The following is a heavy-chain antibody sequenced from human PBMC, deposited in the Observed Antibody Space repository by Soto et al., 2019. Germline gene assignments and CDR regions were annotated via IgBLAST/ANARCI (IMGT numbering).Heavy chain of an antibody. J-gene: IGHJ6*02. CDR1: GFTFSSYG. D-gene: IGHD3-22*01. CDR2: ISYDGSNK. V-gene: IGHV3-30*18. CDR3: AKELAYYDSSGYSDYYYYGMDV. Sequence: GSLRLSCAASGFTFSSYGMHWVRQAPGKGLEWVAVISYDGSNKYYADSVKGRFTISRDNSKNTLYLQMNSLRAEDTAVYYCAKELAYYDSSGYSDYYYYGMDVWGQGTTVTVSS.